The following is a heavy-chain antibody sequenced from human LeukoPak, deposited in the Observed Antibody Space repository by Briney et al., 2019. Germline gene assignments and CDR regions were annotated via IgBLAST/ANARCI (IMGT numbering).Heavy chain of an antibody. J-gene: IGHJ4*02. CDR1: GGSISSYY. CDR3: ARLRCVSYPPDRFGS. V-gene: IGHV4-59*08. D-gene: IGHD1-26*01. Sequence: PSETLSLTCTVSGGSISSYYWSWIRQPPGKGLEWIGYNYSSGSTNYNPSLKSRVTISVDTCKNQFSLKLSSLTAAYTAVYYCARLRCVSYPPDRFGSWGQGTLVTVSS. CDR2: NYSSGST.